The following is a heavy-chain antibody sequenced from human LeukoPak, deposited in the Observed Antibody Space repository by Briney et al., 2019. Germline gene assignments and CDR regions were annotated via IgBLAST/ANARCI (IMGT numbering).Heavy chain of an antibody. D-gene: IGHD1-26*01. CDR1: GFTLSSYA. J-gene: IGHJ4*02. CDR2: ISDDGSNK. V-gene: IGHV3-30-3*01. Sequence: PPGRSLRLSCAASGFTLSSYAMHWVRQAPGKGLEWVAVISDDGSNKYYADSVKGRFTISRDNSKNTLYLQMNSLRAEDTAVYYCAKIVGATNSDYWGQGTLFTVSS. CDR3: AKIVGATNSDY.